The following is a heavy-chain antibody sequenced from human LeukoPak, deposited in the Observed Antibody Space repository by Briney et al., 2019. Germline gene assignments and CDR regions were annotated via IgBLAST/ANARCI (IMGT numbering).Heavy chain of an antibody. CDR2: ISGSGGST. V-gene: IGHV3-23*01. CDR3: VKRTVNYPFDF. CDR1: GFTLSSFA. D-gene: IGHD1-7*01. J-gene: IGHJ4*02. Sequence: PGGSLRLSCAASGFTLSSFAMNWVSQAPGKGLEWVSAISGSGGSTFYADSVKGRFTISRDNSENTLYLQMNSLRAEDTAVYYCVKRTVNYPFDFWGQGTLLTVSS.